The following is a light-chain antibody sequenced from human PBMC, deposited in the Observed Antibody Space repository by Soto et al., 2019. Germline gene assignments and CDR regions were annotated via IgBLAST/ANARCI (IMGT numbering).Light chain of an antibody. CDR2: WAS. Sequence: DSVMTQSPDSLAVSLGERATINCKSSQSVLYSSNNKNYLAWYQQKPGQPPKLLIYWASTRESGVPDRFSGSGSGTDFTLTISSLQAEDVAVYYCQQYYSPPHTFGQGTKLEIK. CDR1: QSVLYSSNNKNY. CDR3: QQYYSPPHT. V-gene: IGKV4-1*01. J-gene: IGKJ2*01.